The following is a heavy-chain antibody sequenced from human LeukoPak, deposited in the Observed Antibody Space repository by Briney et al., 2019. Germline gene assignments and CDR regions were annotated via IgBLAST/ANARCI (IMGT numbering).Heavy chain of an antibody. V-gene: IGHV1-46*01. CDR3: ARERNTAYDFDWFDP. CDR1: GYSITTHD. Sequence: ASVKVSCKASGYSITTHDMHWVRQAPGQGLEWMGIINPSGSTTYAQKFQGRVTMTRDTSTSTVYMELTSLRSGDTAVYYCARERNTAYDFDWFDPWGQGTLVTVSS. J-gene: IGHJ5*02. D-gene: IGHD5-12*01. CDR2: INPSGST.